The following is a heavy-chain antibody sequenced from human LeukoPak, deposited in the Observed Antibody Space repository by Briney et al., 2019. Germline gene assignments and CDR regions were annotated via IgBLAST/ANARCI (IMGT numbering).Heavy chain of an antibody. CDR3: TRGAPPDS. CDR1: GASFNTGDYY. Sequence: SQTLSLTCIVSGASFNTGDYYWNWIRQHPGKGLEWIGYIYNSGSTYYNPSLKSRVTISVDTSKNHFSLRLTSVTAADSAVYYCTRGAPPDSWGQGTLVTVSS. V-gene: IGHV4-31*03. J-gene: IGHJ4*02. CDR2: IYNSGST.